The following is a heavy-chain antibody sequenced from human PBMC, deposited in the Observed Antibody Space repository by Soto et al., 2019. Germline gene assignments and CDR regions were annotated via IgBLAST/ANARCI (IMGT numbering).Heavy chain of an antibody. CDR1: GDSVSGYY. D-gene: IGHD2-2*01. V-gene: IGHV4-4*07. CDR2: MYTSVIT. Sequence: SETLSLTCSVSGDSVSGYYWYWIRQPAGKGLEWIGRMYTSVITNYSPSLKSRVTMSVDTSKNQFSLKLTSVTAADTAVYYCARDDKGVSAAMLYWGQGTLVTLSS. CDR3: ARDDKGVSAAMLY. J-gene: IGHJ4*02.